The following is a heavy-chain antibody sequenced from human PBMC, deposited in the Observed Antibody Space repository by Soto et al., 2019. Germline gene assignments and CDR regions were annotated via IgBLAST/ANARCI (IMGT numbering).Heavy chain of an antibody. Sequence: ASVKVSCKASGYTFTSYGISWVRQAPGQGLEWMGWISAYNGNTNYAQKLQGRVTMTTDTSTSTAYMELRSLRSDDTAVYYCARYFWSGYYTGDAFDIWGQGTMVTVSS. V-gene: IGHV1-18*01. CDR3: ARYFWSGYYTGDAFDI. J-gene: IGHJ3*02. CDR1: GYTFTSYG. CDR2: ISAYNGNT. D-gene: IGHD3-3*01.